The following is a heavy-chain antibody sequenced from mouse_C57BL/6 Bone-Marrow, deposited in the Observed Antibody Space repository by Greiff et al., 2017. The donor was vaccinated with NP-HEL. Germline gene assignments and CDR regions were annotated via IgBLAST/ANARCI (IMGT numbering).Heavy chain of an antibody. CDR1: GYSITSGYY. Sequence: ESGPGLVKPSQSLSLTCSVTGYSITSGYYWNWIRQFPGNKLEWMGYISYDGSNNYNPSLKNRISITRDTSKNQFFLKLNSVTTEDTATYYCASHRWFAYWGQGTLVTVSA. CDR3: ASHRWFAY. V-gene: IGHV3-6*01. J-gene: IGHJ3*01. D-gene: IGHD2-14*01. CDR2: ISYDGSN.